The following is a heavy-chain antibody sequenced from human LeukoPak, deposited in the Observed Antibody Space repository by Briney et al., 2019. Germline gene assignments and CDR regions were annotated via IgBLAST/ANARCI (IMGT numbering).Heavy chain of an antibody. CDR2: IYTSGST. Sequence: SETLSLTCTVSGGSTSSYYWSWIRQPAGKGLEWIGRIYTSGSTNYNPSLKSRVTMSVGTSKNQFSLKLSSVTAADTAVYYCARGIAAAYYMDVWGKGTTVTVSS. D-gene: IGHD6-13*01. J-gene: IGHJ6*03. CDR1: GGSTSSYY. CDR3: ARGIAAAYYMDV. V-gene: IGHV4-4*07.